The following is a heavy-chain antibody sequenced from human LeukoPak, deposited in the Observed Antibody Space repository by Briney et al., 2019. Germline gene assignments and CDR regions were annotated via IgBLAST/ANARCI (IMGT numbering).Heavy chain of an antibody. Sequence: SQTLSLTCTVSGVSISSGGYYWSWIRQPPGKGLEWIGYIYHSGSTYYNPSLKSRVTISVDRSKNQFSLKLNSVTAADTAVYYCARDRESSSWYEPIDYWGQGTLVTVSS. CDR3: ARDRESSSWYEPIDY. V-gene: IGHV4-30-2*01. CDR1: GVSISSGGYY. CDR2: IYHSGST. D-gene: IGHD6-13*01. J-gene: IGHJ4*02.